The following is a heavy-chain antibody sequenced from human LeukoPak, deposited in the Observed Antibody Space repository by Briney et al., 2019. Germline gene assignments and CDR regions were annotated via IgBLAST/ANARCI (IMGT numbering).Heavy chain of an antibody. V-gene: IGHV4-61*01. Sequence: SETLSLTCTVSGGSVSSGSYYWSWIRQPPGKGLVWIGYIYYSGSTNYNPSLKSRGTISVDTSKNQFSLKLSSVTAADTAVYYCARDRVAAASLDYWGQGTLVTVSS. D-gene: IGHD6-13*01. J-gene: IGHJ4*02. CDR1: GGSVSSGSYY. CDR2: IYYSGST. CDR3: ARDRVAAASLDY.